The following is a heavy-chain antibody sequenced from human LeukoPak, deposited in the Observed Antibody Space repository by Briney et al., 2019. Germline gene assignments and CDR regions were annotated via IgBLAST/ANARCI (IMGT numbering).Heavy chain of an antibody. CDR2: ISSSSSYI. Sequence: GGSLRLSCAASGFTFSSYSMNWVRQAPGKGLEWVSSISSSSSYIYYADSVKGRFTISRDNAKNSPYLQMNSLRAEDTAVYYCARALRYCGGDCYIDYWGQGTLVTVSS. J-gene: IGHJ4*02. CDR1: GFTFSSYS. D-gene: IGHD2-21*02. V-gene: IGHV3-21*01. CDR3: ARALRYCGGDCYIDY.